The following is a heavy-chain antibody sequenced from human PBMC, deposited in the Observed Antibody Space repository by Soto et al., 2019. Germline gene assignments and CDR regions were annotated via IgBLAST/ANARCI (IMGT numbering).Heavy chain of an antibody. CDR3: ARRASEPAHRYYYGSGSYYEFDY. D-gene: IGHD3-10*01. CDR2: IYYSGST. J-gene: IGHJ4*02. V-gene: IGHV4-39*01. Sequence: QLQLQESGPGLVKPSETLSLTCTVSGGSISSSSYYWGWIRQPPGKGLEWIGSIYYSGSTYYNPSLKSRVTISVDTSKNQFSLKLSSVTAADTAVYYCARRASEPAHRYYYGSGSYYEFDYWGQGTLVTVSS. CDR1: GGSISSSSYY.